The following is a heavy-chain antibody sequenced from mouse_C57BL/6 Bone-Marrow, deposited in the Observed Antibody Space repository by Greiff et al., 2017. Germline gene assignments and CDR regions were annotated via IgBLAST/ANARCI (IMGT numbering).Heavy chain of an antibody. Sequence: LVESGAELARPGASVKLSCKASGYTFTSYGISWVKQRTGQGLEWIGEIYPRSGNTYYNEKFKGKATLTADKSSSTAYMELRSLTSEDSAVYFCATSYGNYGSFAYWGQGTLVTVSA. J-gene: IGHJ3*01. CDR1: GYTFTSYG. D-gene: IGHD2-10*02. V-gene: IGHV1-81*01. CDR3: ATSYGNYGSFAY. CDR2: IYPRSGNT.